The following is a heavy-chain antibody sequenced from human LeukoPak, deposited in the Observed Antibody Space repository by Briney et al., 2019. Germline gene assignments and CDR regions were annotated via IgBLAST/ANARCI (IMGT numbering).Heavy chain of an antibody. J-gene: IGHJ4*02. CDR1: GFTFSDCS. CDR2: ISSSGSPI. Sequence: GGSLRLSCAASGFTFSDCSFNWVRQAPGKGLEWVSYISSSGSPIYYADSLKGRFTISRDNAKNSLYLQMNSLRAEDTAVYYCVRDPPRTVPGIDFDYWGQGTLVTVSS. CDR3: VRDPPRTVPGIDFDY. D-gene: IGHD6-19*01. V-gene: IGHV3-48*01.